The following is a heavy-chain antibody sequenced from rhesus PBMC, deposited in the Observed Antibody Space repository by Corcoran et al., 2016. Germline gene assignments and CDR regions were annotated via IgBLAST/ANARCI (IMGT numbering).Heavy chain of an antibody. CDR2: IYWNDSK. J-gene: IGHJ4*01. CDR3: ARGGRWLVVGGFDY. CDR1: GFSINTTSTG. D-gene: IGHD6-37*01. Sequence: QVTLKESGPALVKPTQTLTLTCTFSGFSINTTSTGVGWIRQPPGKALEWLTSIYWNDSKYYSTSLKSRLTISKDTSKNQVVLTMTNMDPVDTATYYCARGGRWLVVGGFDYWGQGVLVTVSS. V-gene: IGHV2-95*01.